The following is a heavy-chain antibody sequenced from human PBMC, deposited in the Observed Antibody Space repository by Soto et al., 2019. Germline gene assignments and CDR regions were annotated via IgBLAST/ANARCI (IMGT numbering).Heavy chain of an antibody. V-gene: IGHV3-30-3*01. J-gene: IGHJ6*02. Sequence: GGSLRLSCAASGFTFSSYAMHWVRQAPGKGLEWVAVISYDGSNKYYADSVKGRFTISKDNSKNTLYLQMNSLRAEDTAVYYCARDWDSSIAARLGFPYYYYGMDVWGQGTTVTVSS. D-gene: IGHD6-6*01. CDR2: ISYDGSNK. CDR3: ARDWDSSIAARLGFPYYYYGMDV. CDR1: GFTFSSYA.